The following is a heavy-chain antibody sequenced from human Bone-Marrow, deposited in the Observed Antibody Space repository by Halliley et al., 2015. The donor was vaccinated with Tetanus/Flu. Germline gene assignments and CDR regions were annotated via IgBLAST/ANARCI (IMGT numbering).Heavy chain of an antibody. V-gene: IGHV3-30*03. Sequence: IAFDGNVETYADSVEGRFTVSRDNSKHTLFLQMDNLRPEDTAVYYCAIGTMGKEFAWLRRPLNVWGQGSLVIVSS. D-gene: IGHD3-9*01. CDR3: AIGTMGKEFAWLRRPLNV. CDR2: IAFDGNVE. J-gene: IGHJ4*02.